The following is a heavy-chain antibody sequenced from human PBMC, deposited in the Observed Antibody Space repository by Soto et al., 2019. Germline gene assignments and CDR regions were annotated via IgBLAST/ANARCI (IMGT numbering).Heavy chain of an antibody. CDR1: GGSFSGYY. CDR3: AKKGFDP. J-gene: IGHJ5*02. V-gene: IGHV4-34*01. CDR2: INHSGST. Sequence: SETLSLTCAVYGGSFSGYYWSWIRQPPGKGLEWIGEINHSGSTNYNPSLKSRVTISVDTSKNQFSLKLSSVTAADTAVYYCAKKGFDPWGQGTLVTVSS.